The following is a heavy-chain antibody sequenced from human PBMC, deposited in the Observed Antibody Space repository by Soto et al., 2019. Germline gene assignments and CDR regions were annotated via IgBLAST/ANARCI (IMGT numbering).Heavy chain of an antibody. CDR1: GSSIIGYY. V-gene: IGHV4-59*12. CDR3: ARGVGGSGLEWFGP. Sequence: PSETLSLTCTFSGSSIIGYYWTWIRQSPERGLEWIGYIHYSGSTNYNPSLNSRLTMSVDRSKSQFSMKLASVTAADTAVYYCARGVGGSGLEWFGPWGQGPLVTVS. J-gene: IGHJ5*02. CDR2: IHYSGST. D-gene: IGHD6-19*01.